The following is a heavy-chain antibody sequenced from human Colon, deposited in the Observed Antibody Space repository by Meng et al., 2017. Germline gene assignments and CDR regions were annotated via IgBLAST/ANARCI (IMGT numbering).Heavy chain of an antibody. CDR3: ARGFLVRGFDS. Sequence: HVQLSHSGPGLVKPSQHLTLTCAISGDSVSSNSAAWNCIRKFPSIGLEWLARTYYSSKWNNDYAVSVKGRITINADTSTNQVSLQLNSVTPEDTAVYYCARGFLVRGFDSWGQGTLVTVSS. D-gene: IGHD3-3*01. J-gene: IGHJ4*02. CDR2: TYYSSKWNN. CDR1: GDSVSSNSAA. V-gene: IGHV6-1*01.